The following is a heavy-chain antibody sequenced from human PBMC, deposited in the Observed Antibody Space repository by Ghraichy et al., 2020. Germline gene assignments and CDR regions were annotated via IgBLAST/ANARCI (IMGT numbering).Heavy chain of an antibody. Sequence: LSLTCAVSGFIISNYRMHWVRQSPGKGLVWVSCIESDGITTTYADFVKGRFTISRDNAKNTLFLQMNSLRAEDTAVYYCARDTGGLPYWGQGNLVTVSS. J-gene: IGHJ4*02. CDR2: IESDGITT. CDR3: ARDTGGLPY. CDR1: GFIISNYR. D-gene: IGHD2-8*02. V-gene: IGHV3-74*01.